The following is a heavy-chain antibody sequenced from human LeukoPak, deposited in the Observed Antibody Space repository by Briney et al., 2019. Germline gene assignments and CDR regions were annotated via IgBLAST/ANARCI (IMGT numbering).Heavy chain of an antibody. Sequence: GGSLRLSCAAAGSTFSSYAMHWIRQAPGKGREWVSAISGSGGSTYYADSVKGRFTISRDNSKNTLYLQMNSLRAEDTAVYYCAKVAPAYYYDSSGYYPDYWGQGTLVTVSS. CDR3: AKVAPAYYYDSSGYYPDY. CDR2: ISGSGGST. CDR1: GSTFSSYA. J-gene: IGHJ4*02. V-gene: IGHV3-23*01. D-gene: IGHD3-22*01.